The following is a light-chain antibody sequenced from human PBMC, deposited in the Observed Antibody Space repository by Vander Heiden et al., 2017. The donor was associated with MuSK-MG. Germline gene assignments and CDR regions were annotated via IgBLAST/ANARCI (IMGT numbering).Light chain of an antibody. CDR2: AAS. CDR1: QSISNY. J-gene: IGKJ1*01. CDR3: QQSDITPRT. Sequence: DIQMTQSPSSLSASVGDRVTITCRASQSISNYLNWYQQRPGKAPKLLIYAASNLQSGVPSRFSGSGSGTDFTLTISRLQPEDFATYYCQQSDITPRTFGQGTKVEIK. V-gene: IGKV1-39*01.